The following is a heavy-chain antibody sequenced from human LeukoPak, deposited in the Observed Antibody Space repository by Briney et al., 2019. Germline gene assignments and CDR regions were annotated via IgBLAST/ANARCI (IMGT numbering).Heavy chain of an antibody. V-gene: IGHV3-23*01. CDR2: ISGSGGST. J-gene: IGHJ4*02. CDR3: AKDFGSGYFSYYFDY. D-gene: IGHD3-22*01. Sequence: PGGSLRLSSAASGLTFSTYVMTWVRQAPGKGLEWVSAISGSGGSTYYADSVKGRFTISRDNSKNTLYLQMNSLRAEDTAVYYCAKDFGSGYFSYYFDYWGQGTLVTVSP. CDR1: GLTFSTYV.